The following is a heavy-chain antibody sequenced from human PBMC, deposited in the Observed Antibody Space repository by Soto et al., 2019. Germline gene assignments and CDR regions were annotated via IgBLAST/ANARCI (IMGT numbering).Heavy chain of an antibody. J-gene: IGHJ6*02. V-gene: IGHV3-30*03. D-gene: IGHD1-1*01. CDR2: TTYDGGIK. Sequence: QGQLVESGGGVVQPGRSLRLSCAPSGFSFSSYGMELVRLSPGKGLEWVAATTYDGGIKHYVDSVKGRFTISRDNSKNTRYLQMNSLRVEDTATYYCAGALENPYFYYGLHVWGQGTTVTVSS. CDR3: AGALENPYFYYGLHV. CDR1: GFSFSSYG.